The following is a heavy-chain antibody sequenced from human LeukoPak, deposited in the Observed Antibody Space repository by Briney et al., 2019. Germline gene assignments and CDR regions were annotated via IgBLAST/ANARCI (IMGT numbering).Heavy chain of an antibody. D-gene: IGHD2-2*02. CDR1: GFTFDDYA. CDR3: AKGGLLGYCSSTSCYTPGY. V-gene: IGHV3-9*01. Sequence: GGSLRLSCAASGFTFDDYAMHWVRQAPGKGLEWVSGISWNSGSIGYADSVKGRFTISRDNSKNTLYLQMNSLRAEDTAVYYCAKGGLLGYCSSTSCYTPGYWGQGTLVTVSS. CDR2: ISWNSGSI. J-gene: IGHJ4*02.